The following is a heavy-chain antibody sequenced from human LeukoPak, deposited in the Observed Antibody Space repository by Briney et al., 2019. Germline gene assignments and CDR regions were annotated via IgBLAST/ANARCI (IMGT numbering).Heavy chain of an antibody. CDR1: GGTFSSYA. Sequence: ASVKVSCKASGGTFSSYAISWVRQAPGQGLEWMGGIIPIFGTANYAQKFQGRVTITADESTSTAYMELSSLRSEDTAVYYCTRDFWSVAGAGPGFDPWGQGTLVIVSS. CDR2: IIPIFGTA. V-gene: IGHV1-69*13. D-gene: IGHD6-13*01. J-gene: IGHJ5*02. CDR3: TRDFWSVAGAGPGFDP.